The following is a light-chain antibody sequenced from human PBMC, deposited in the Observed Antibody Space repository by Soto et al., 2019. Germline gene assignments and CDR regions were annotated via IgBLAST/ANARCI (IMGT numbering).Light chain of an antibody. CDR1: QSVSSSY. J-gene: IGKJ2*01. Sequence: ETVLTQSPGTLSLSPGERATLSCRASQSVSSSYLAWYQQKPGQAPRLLIYGTSSRATGIPDRFSGSGSGTDFTLTISSLEPEDFAVYYCQQYGSSMYTFGQGTKLEIK. V-gene: IGKV3-20*01. CDR2: GTS. CDR3: QQYGSSMYT.